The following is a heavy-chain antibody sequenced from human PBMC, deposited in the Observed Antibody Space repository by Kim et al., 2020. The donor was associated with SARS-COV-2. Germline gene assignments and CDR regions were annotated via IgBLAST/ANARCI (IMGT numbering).Heavy chain of an antibody. Sequence: GGSLRLSCAASGFTFSNYAMSWVRQAPGKGLEWVSAISGSGGSTYYADSVKGRFTISSDNSKNTLYLQMNSLRAEDTAVYYCAKDPHYDFWSGYYFDYWGQGTLVTVSS. V-gene: IGHV3-23*01. D-gene: IGHD3-3*01. CDR1: GFTFSNYA. J-gene: IGHJ4*02. CDR2: ISGSGGST. CDR3: AKDPHYDFWSGYYFDY.